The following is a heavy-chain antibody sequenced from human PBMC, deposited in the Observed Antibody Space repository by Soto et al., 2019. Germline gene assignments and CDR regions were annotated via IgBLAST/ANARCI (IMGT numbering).Heavy chain of an antibody. D-gene: IGHD6-13*01. CDR3: AREAPTVAGLDY. CDR1: GFTFSSYG. J-gene: IGHJ4*02. V-gene: IGHV3-33*01. CDR2: IWYDGSNK. Sequence: QVQLVESGGGVVQPGRSLRLSCAASGFTFSSYGMHWVRQAPGKGLEWVAVIWYDGSNKYYADSVKGRFTISRDNSKNTLYLQMNSLRAEDTAVYYCAREAPTVAGLDYWGQGTLVTVSS.